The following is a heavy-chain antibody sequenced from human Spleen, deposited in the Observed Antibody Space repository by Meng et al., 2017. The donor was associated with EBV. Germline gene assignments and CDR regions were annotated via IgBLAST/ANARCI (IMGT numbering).Heavy chain of an antibody. CDR3: ARDLVGEYDF. Sequence: LVEAGGVLVEPGGSLRLSCAASGFTFSSYWMHWVRQAPGKGPMWVSRINEHGSITTYADSVNGRFTISRDNAKDTLYLQMNSLRDEDTAIYYCARDLVGEYDFWGQGTLVTVSS. J-gene: IGHJ4*02. CDR1: GFTFSSYW. D-gene: IGHD2/OR15-2a*01. CDR2: INEHGSIT. V-gene: IGHV3-74*03.